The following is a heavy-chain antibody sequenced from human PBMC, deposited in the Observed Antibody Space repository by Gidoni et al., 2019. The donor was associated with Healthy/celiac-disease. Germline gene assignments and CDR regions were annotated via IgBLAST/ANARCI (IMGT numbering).Heavy chain of an antibody. CDR2: ISSSSSYI. CDR3: ARGRWDYGSGSYPPFDY. Sequence: EVQLVESGGGLVKPGGSLRLSCAASGFTFSSYSMNWVRQAPGKGREWVASISSSSSYIYYADSVKGRFTISRDNAKNSLYLQMNSLRAEDTAVYYCARGRWDYGSGSYPPFDYWGQGTLVTVSS. J-gene: IGHJ4*02. D-gene: IGHD3-10*01. V-gene: IGHV3-21*01. CDR1: GFTFSSYS.